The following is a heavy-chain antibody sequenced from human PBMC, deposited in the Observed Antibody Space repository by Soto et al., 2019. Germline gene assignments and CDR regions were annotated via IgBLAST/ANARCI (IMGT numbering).Heavy chain of an antibody. Sequence: GASVKVSCKASGGTFSSYAISWVRQAPGQGLEWMGGIIPIFGTANYAQKFQGRVTITADESTSTAYMELSSLRSEDTAVYYCAHGVVYGDYPGTNYYGMDVWGQGTTVTVS. CDR3: AHGVVYGDYPGTNYYGMDV. CDR2: IIPIFGTA. D-gene: IGHD4-17*01. CDR1: GGTFSSYA. V-gene: IGHV1-69*13. J-gene: IGHJ6*02.